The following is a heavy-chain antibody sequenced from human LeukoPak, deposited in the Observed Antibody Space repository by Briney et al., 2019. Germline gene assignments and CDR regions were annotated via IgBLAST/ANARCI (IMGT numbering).Heavy chain of an antibody. Sequence: PGGSLRLSCAASGFTFSNYAMNWVRQAPGKGLEWVSVINGSGYSTYYADSVKGRFTISRDNSKNTLYLQMNSLRAEDTAVYYCAKDYGDYAYYFHYWGQGTLVTLSS. V-gene: IGHV3-23*01. J-gene: IGHJ4*02. CDR2: INGSGYST. CDR1: GFTFSNYA. D-gene: IGHD4-17*01. CDR3: AKDYGDYAYYFHY.